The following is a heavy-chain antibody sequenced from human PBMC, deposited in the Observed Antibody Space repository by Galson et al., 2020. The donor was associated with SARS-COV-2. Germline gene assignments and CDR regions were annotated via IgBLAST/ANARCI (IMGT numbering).Heavy chain of an antibody. CDR3: ARAPVGRNWFDP. Sequence: SETLSLTCTVSGGSTSSYYWSWFRQPLGKGLEWIGYIYYSGNTNYNPSLKSRVTISVDTSKNQFSLELNSVTPADTAVYYCARAPVGRNWFDPWGQGTLVTVSS. V-gene: IGHV4-59*13. CDR2: IYYSGNT. J-gene: IGHJ5*02. D-gene: IGHD1-26*01. CDR1: GGSTSSYY.